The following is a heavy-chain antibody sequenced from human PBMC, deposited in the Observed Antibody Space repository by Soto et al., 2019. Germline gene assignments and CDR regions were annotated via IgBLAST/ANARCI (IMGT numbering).Heavy chain of an antibody. Sequence: GESLKISCKGSGYTFTTYWIVWIRQLPGKGLECMGIIYPGDSDTIYSPSFQGQVTISADKSITTAYLQWSSLKASDTAMYYCARAGADYYYYGSGYYQFGYWGKGTLVTVSS. D-gene: IGHD3-22*01. CDR2: IYPGDSDT. CDR1: GYTFTTYW. CDR3: ARAGADYYYYGSGYYQFGY. V-gene: IGHV5-51*01. J-gene: IGHJ4*02.